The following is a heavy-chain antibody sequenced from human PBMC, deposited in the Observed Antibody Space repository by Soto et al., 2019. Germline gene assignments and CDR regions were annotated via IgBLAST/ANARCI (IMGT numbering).Heavy chain of an antibody. V-gene: IGHV4-31*03. Sequence: TSETLSLTCTVSGGSISSGGYYWSWIRQHPGKGLEWIGYIYYSGSTYYNPSLKSRVTISVDTSKNQFSLKLSSVTAAGTAVYYCASWGGDYPHYFDYWGQGTLVTVSS. CDR2: IYYSGST. CDR1: GGSISSGGYY. J-gene: IGHJ4*02. CDR3: ASWGGDYPHYFDY. D-gene: IGHD4-17*01.